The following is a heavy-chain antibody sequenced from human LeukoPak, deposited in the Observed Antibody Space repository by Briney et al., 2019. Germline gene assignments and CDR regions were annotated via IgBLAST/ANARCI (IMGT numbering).Heavy chain of an antibody. CDR2: ISSSGSTI. CDR3: AAQNSYGYKLTHDY. CDR1: GFTFSSYE. D-gene: IGHD5-18*01. V-gene: IGHV3-48*03. Sequence: GGSLRLSCAASGFTFSSYEMNWVRQAPGKGLEWVSYISSSGSTIYYADSVKGQFTISRDNAKNSLYLQMNSLRAEDTAVYYCAAQNSYGYKLTHDYWGQGTLVTVSS. J-gene: IGHJ4*02.